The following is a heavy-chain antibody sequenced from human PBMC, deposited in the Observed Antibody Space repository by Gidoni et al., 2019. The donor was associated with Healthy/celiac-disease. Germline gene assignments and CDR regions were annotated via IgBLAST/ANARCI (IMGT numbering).Heavy chain of an antibody. CDR1: GGSFSGYY. V-gene: IGHV4-34*01. Sequence: QVQLQQWGAGLLKPSETLSLTCAVYGGSFSGYYWCWIRQPPGKGLEWIGEINHSGSTNYNPSLKSRVTISVDTSKNQFSLKLSSVTAADTAVYYCAGDARPLNPIDYWGQGTLVTVSS. CDR3: AGDARPLNPIDY. CDR2: INHSGST. J-gene: IGHJ4*02.